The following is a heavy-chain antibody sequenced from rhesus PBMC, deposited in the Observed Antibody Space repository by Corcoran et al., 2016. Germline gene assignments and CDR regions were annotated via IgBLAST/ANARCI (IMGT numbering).Heavy chain of an antibody. CDR2: IYWDDEK. J-gene: IGHJ4*01. V-gene: IGHV2-174*01. CDR3: ARDQQDYYSGSYYYFDY. CDR1: GFSLTTRGMG. Sequence: QVTLTESGPALVTPTQTLPLTCTFSGFSLTTRGMGVGWIRPPPGTALEWLALIYWDDEKRYSTSLKSRLTISKDTSKNQVVLTMTNMDPVDTATYYCARDQQDYYSGSYYYFDYWGQGVLVTVSS. D-gene: IGHD3-16*01.